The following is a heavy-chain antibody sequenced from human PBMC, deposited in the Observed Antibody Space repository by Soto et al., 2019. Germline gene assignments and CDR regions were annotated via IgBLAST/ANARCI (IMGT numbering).Heavy chain of an antibody. V-gene: IGHV3-30*18. CDR1: GFTFSSYG. J-gene: IGHJ6*03. D-gene: IGHD2-15*01. Sequence: ESGGGVVQPGRSLRLSCAASGFTFSSYGMHWVRQAPGKGLEWVAVISYDGSNKYYADSVKGRFTISRDNSKNTLYLQMNSLRAEDTAVYYCAKDFRGGQGDYYYMDVWGQGTTVTVSS. CDR3: AKDFRGGQGDYYYMDV. CDR2: ISYDGSNK.